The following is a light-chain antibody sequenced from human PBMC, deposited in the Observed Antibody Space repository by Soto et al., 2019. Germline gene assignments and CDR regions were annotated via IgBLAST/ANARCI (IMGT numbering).Light chain of an antibody. CDR1: QSISTW. Sequence: DVQMTQSPSTLSASVGDRVTITCLASQSISTWLAWYQQKPGKAPKLLIYAASSLQSGVPSRFSGSGSGTDFTLTISSLQPEDFATYYCQQSYSTRPITFGQGTRLEI. J-gene: IGKJ5*01. V-gene: IGKV1-39*01. CDR2: AAS. CDR3: QQSYSTRPIT.